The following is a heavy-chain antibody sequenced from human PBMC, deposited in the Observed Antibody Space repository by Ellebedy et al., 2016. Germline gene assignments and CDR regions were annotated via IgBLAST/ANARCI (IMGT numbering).Heavy chain of an antibody. D-gene: IGHD5-18*01. CDR3: ASSISSYGYPDY. CDR1: GGTFSSYA. J-gene: IGHJ4*02. V-gene: IGHV1-69*13. CDR2: IIPIFGTA. Sequence: SVKVSCXASGGTFSSYAISWVRQAPGQGLEWMGGIIPIFGTANYAQKFQGRVTITADESTSTAYMELSSLRSEDTAVYYCASSISSYGYPDYWGQGTLVTVSS.